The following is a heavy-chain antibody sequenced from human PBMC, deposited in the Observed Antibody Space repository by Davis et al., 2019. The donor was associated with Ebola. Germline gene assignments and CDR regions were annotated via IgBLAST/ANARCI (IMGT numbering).Heavy chain of an antibody. J-gene: IGHJ5*02. V-gene: IGHV1-69*04. CDR1: RGTFSSYA. Sequence: SVKVSCQASRGTFSSYALSWVRQAPGQGLEWMGRIIPILGIANYAQKFQGRVTMTTDTSTSTAYMELRSLRSDDTAVYYCARVRYSSSWNWFDPWGQGTLVTVSS. CDR3: ARVRYSSSWNWFDP. CDR2: IIPILGIA. D-gene: IGHD6-13*01.